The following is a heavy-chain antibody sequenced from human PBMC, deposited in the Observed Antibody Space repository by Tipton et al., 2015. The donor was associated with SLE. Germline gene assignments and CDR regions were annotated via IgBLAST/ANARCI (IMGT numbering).Heavy chain of an antibody. J-gene: IGHJ2*01. CDR3: ARGSDGEYVRYFDV. D-gene: IGHD4-17*01. Sequence: TLSLTCTVSGGSISRSSYYWGWIRQPPGKGLEWIGSIHYSGSTHYNPSLKTRVTISVDTSKNQFSLRLSSVTAADTAVYYCARGSDGEYVRYFDVWGPGTLVTVSS. CDR2: IHYSGST. CDR1: GGSISRSSYY. V-gene: IGHV4-39*07.